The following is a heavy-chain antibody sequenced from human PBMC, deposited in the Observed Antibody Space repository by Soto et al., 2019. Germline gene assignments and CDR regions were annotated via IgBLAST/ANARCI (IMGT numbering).Heavy chain of an antibody. CDR1: GYTFTIYG. Sequence: ASLKVSCKASGYTFTIYGISWVRQAPGQGLEWMGWISAYNGNTNYAQKLQGRVTMTTDTSTSTAYMELRSLRSDDTAVYYCARRRDYYGSGSYYSVLFDYYGMDIRGQVTTVTFSS. J-gene: IGHJ6*02. V-gene: IGHV1-18*01. D-gene: IGHD3-10*01. CDR3: ARRRDYYGSGSYYSVLFDYYGMDI. CDR2: ISAYNGNT.